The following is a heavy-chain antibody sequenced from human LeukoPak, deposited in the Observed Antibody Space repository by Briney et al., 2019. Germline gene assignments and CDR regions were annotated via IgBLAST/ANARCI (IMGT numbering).Heavy chain of an antibody. Sequence: GGSLRLSCAASRFTFSDYYMSWIRQAPGRGLEWVSYISSSGSTQYYADSVKGRFTISRDNAKNSLYLQMNSLRAEDTAVYYCARDQGTGDFDYWGQGTLVTVSS. CDR2: ISSSGSTQ. D-gene: IGHD1-1*01. J-gene: IGHJ4*02. V-gene: IGHV3-11*04. CDR1: RFTFSDYY. CDR3: ARDQGTGDFDY.